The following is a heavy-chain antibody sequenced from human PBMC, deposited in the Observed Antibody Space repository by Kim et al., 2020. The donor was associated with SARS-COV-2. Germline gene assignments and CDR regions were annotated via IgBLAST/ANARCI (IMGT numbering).Heavy chain of an antibody. D-gene: IGHD2-2*01. V-gene: IGHV3-33*06. Sequence: GGSLRLSCAASGFTFSSYAMHWVRQAPGKGLEWVAVIWYDGSNKYFADSVKGRFTISRDNSKNTLYLQMNSLRAEDTAVYYCAKDLGCSSTSCYALGHYYYYGMDVWGQGTTVTVSS. CDR3: AKDLGCSSTSCYALGHYYYYGMDV. J-gene: IGHJ6*02. CDR2: IWYDGSNK. CDR1: GFTFSSYA.